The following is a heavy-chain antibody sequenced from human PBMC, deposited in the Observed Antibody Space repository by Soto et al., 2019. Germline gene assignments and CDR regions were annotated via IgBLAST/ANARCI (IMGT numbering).Heavy chain of an antibody. J-gene: IGHJ4*02. CDR3: ATVGPLGCTNGVCYTPFDY. Sequence: ASVKVSCKVSGYTLTELSMHWVRQAPGKGLEWMGGFDPEDGETNYAQKFQGRVTMTEDTSTDTAYMELSSLRSEDTAVYYCATVGPLGCTNGVCYTPFDYWGQGTLVTVSS. CDR1: GYTLTELS. D-gene: IGHD2-8*01. V-gene: IGHV1-24*01. CDR2: FDPEDGET.